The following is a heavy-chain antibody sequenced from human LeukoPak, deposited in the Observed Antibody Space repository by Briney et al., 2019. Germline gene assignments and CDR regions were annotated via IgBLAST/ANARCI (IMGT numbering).Heavy chain of an antibody. Sequence: SGPTLVKPTQTLTLTCTFSGFSLSTSGVGVGWIRQPPGKALEWLALIYWDDDKRYSPSLKSRLTITKDTSKNQVVLTMTNMDPVDTAAYYCAHSLTEDYYDSNGFPFDPWGQGTLVTVSS. D-gene: IGHD3-22*01. CDR3: AHSLTEDYYDSNGFPFDP. J-gene: IGHJ5*02. V-gene: IGHV2-5*02. CDR2: IYWDDDK. CDR1: GFSLSTSGVG.